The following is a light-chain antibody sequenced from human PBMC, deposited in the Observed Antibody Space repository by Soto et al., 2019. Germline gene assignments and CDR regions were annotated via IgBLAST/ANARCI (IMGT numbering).Light chain of an antibody. V-gene: IGKV3-11*01. CDR3: QQRVFRVT. Sequence: EIVLTQAPATLSLSPGDRGSRSCRASQSVSTYLAWYQQKPGQAPRLVIYDSSYRAAGIPARFSGSGSGTDFTLTISSIEPEDFAVYYCQQRVFRVTFGGGTKVDIK. CDR2: DSS. J-gene: IGKJ4*01. CDR1: QSVSTY.